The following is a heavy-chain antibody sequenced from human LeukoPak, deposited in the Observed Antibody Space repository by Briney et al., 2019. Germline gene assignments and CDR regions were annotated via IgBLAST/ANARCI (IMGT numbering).Heavy chain of an antibody. V-gene: IGHV1-18*01. CDR2: ISAYNGNT. J-gene: IGHJ4*02. CDR3: ATSYGSGSYYSRRNPYYFDY. CDR1: GYTFTIYG. Sequence: GASVKVSCKASGYTFTIYGISWVRQAPGQGLEWMGWISAYNGNTNYAQKLQGRVTMTTDTSTSTAYMELRSLRSDDTAVYYCATSYGSGSYYSRRNPYYFDYWGQGTLVTVSS. D-gene: IGHD3-10*01.